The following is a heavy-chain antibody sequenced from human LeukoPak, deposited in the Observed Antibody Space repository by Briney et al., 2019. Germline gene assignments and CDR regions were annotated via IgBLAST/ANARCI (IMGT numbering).Heavy chain of an antibody. J-gene: IGHJ5*02. Sequence: ASVKVSCKASGYTFTGYYMHWMRQAPGQGLEWMGWISPNSGVTNYAQKFQGRVTMTRDTSITTAYMELSRLGSDDTAVYYCARGGVYGNWFDPWGQGTLVTVSS. CDR2: ISPNSGVT. V-gene: IGHV1-2*02. CDR1: GYTFTGYY. CDR3: ARGGVYGNWFDP. D-gene: IGHD2-8*01.